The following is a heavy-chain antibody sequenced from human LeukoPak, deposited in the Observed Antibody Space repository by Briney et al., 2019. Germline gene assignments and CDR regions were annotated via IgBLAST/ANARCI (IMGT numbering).Heavy chain of an antibody. CDR3: AKDRSSSWYEGPFNGMDV. J-gene: IGHJ6*02. D-gene: IGHD6-13*01. Sequence: PGGSLRLSCAASGFTFSRYTMNWVRLAPGKGLEWVSYIASDSSTIYYADSVKGRFTISRDNAKNSLYLQMNSLRAEDTAVYYCAKDRSSSWYEGPFNGMDVWGQGTTVTVSS. CDR1: GFTFSRYT. V-gene: IGHV3-48*01. CDR2: IASDSSTI.